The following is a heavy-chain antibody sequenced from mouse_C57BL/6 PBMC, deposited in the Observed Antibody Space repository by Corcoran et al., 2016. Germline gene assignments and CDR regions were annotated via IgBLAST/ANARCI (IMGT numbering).Heavy chain of an antibody. CDR3: ASDGLRAWFAY. CDR1: GYAFSSYW. D-gene: IGHD2-4*01. V-gene: IGHV1-80*01. CDR2: SYPGDGDT. J-gene: IGHJ3*01. Sequence: QVQLQQSGAELVKPGASVKISCKASGYAFSSYWMNWVKQRPGKGLEWIGQSYPGDGDTKYNGKFKGKAPLTADKSSSKAYMQLSILTSEDSAVYFFASDGLRAWFAYWGQGTLVTVSA.